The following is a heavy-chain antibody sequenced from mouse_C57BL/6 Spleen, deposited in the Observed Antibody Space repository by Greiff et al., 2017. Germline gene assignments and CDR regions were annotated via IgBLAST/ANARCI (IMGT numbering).Heavy chain of an antibody. V-gene: IGHV1-82*01. CDR2: IYPGDGDT. CDR1: GYAFSSSW. CDR3: ARYYELYFDY. J-gene: IGHJ2*01. Sequence: QVQLKESGPELVKPGASVKISCKASGYAFSSSWMNWVKQRPGKGLEWIGRIYPGDGDTNYNGKFKGKATLTADKSSSTAYMQLSSLTSEDSAVYFCARYYELYFDYWGQGTTLTVSS. D-gene: IGHD2-4*01.